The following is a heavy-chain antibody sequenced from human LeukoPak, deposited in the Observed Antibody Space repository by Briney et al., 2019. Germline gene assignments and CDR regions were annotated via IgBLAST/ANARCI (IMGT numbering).Heavy chain of an antibody. CDR1: GGTFSSSS. CDR3: ARGPYGWYYFDT. D-gene: IGHD1-26*01. V-gene: IGHV1-69*05. CDR2: IVPIFATP. J-gene: IGHJ5*02. Sequence: SVKVSCKASGGTFSSSSISWVRQAPGQGLEWMGRIVPIFATPNYAQKFQGRVTIITDESTNTAYMELTSLRSDDTAVYYCARGPYGWYYFDTWGQGTLVTVSS.